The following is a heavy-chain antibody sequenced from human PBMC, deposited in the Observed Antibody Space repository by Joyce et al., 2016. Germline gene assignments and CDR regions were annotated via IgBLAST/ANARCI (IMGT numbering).Heavy chain of an antibody. CDR3: ATGDLGSFDY. J-gene: IGHJ4*02. V-gene: IGHV1-24*01. Sequence: QVQVVQSGAEVKRPGASVKVSCKVSGYTLTELSIHWVRQAPGKGLEWMGGFDPEDGETIYEQKFQGRVTLTEDTSTDTACLELSSLTSDDTAVYYCATGDLGSFDYWGQGTLVTVSS. CDR2: FDPEDGET. CDR1: GYTLTELS. D-gene: IGHD3-16*01.